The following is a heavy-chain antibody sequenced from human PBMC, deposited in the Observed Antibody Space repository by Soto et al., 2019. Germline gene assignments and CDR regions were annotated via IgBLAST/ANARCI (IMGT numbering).Heavy chain of an antibody. Sequence: QLQLQESGSGLVKPSQTLSLTCAVSGGSISSGGYSWSWIRQPPGKGLEWIGYIYDSGSTYYNPSLKSRVTIPVDRSKNQFSLMLSSVTAADTAVYYCAAGGGLPRYYWGQGTLVTVSS. J-gene: IGHJ4*02. CDR2: IYDSGST. CDR3: AAGGGLPRYY. V-gene: IGHV4-30-2*01. CDR1: GGSISSGGYS. D-gene: IGHD5-12*01.